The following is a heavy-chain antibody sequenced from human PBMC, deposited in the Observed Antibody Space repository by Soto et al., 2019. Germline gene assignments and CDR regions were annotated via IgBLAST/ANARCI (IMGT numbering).Heavy chain of an antibody. V-gene: IGHV3-48*01. J-gene: IGHJ4*02. Sequence: EVQLVESGGGLVQPGGSLRLSCAASGFTLSNYVMNWVRQAPGKGLEWISCIGSSSVTIFHADSVKGRFTISRDSAKNSLYLQINTLRAEDTAMYYCARVPSSGCPYFFDYWGLGTLVTVSS. CDR2: IGSSSVTI. CDR1: GFTLSNYV. CDR3: ARVPSSGCPYFFDY. D-gene: IGHD6-19*01.